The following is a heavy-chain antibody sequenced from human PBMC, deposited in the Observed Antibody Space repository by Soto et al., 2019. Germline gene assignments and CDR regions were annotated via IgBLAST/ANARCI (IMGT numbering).Heavy chain of an antibody. J-gene: IGHJ4*02. CDR2: MYHSGST. CDR3: ATGGGLARYY. Sequence: QLQLQESGAGLVKPSQTLSLTCAVSGGSISSGGDSWSWIRQPPGKGLEWIGYMYHSGSTYYNPSRKRRLPTSVDRSTHPFSPNMSSVTAADTAVYYCATGGGLARYYWGQGTLGTVAS. V-gene: IGHV4-30-2*01. D-gene: IGHD1-26*01. CDR1: GGSISSGGDS.